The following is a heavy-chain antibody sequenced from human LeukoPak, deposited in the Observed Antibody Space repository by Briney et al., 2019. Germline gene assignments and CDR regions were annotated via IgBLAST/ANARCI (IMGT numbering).Heavy chain of an antibody. V-gene: IGHV1-2*06. CDR2: INPNSGGT. CDR3: ARDRYYYDSNNDYYYYYYMDV. CDR1: GYTFTGYY. Sequence: ASVKVSCKASGYTFTGYYMHWVRQAPGQGLEWMGRINPNSGGTNYAQKFQGRVTMTRDTSISTAYMELSRLRSDDTAVYYRARDRYYYDSNNDYYYYYYMDVWGKGTTVTVSS. D-gene: IGHD3-22*01. J-gene: IGHJ6*03.